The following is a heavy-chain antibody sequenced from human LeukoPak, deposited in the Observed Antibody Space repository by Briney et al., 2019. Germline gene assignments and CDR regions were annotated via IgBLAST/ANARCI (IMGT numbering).Heavy chain of an antibody. CDR2: FSGSGSSA. CDR3: ATNWGSEGAFDI. J-gene: IGHJ3*02. V-gene: IGHV3-23*01. CDR1: GFTSSTSA. D-gene: IGHD7-27*01. Sequence: PGGSLRLSCAASGFTSSTSAMTWVRQAPGKGLEWVSGFSGSGSSAYYADSVKGRFTISRDNAKNSLYLQMNSLRAEDTAVYYCATNWGSEGAFDIWGQGTMVTVSS.